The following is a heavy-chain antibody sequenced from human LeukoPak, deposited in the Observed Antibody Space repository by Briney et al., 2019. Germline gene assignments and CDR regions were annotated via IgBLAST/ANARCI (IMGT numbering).Heavy chain of an antibody. CDR1: GYTFTGYY. CDR2: INPNSGGT. CDR3: ARAMRYSSSASSFHY. D-gene: IGHD6-6*01. V-gene: IGHV1-2*02. Sequence: ASVKVSCKACGYTFTGYYMHWVRQAPGQGLEWMGWINPNSGGTNYAQKFQGRVTMTRDTSISTAYMELSRLRSDDTAVYYCARAMRYSSSASSFHYWGQGTLVTVSS. J-gene: IGHJ4*02.